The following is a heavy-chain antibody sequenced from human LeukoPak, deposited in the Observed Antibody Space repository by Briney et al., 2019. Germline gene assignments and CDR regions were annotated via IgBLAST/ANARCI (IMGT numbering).Heavy chain of an antibody. CDR3: ARVASSSSDDAFDI. J-gene: IGHJ3*02. D-gene: IGHD6-6*01. CDR2: IYYSGST. V-gene: IGHV4-30-4*08. Sequence: SETLSLTXTVSGGSISSGDYYWSWIRQPPGKGLEWIGYIYYSGSTYYNPSLKSRVTISVDTSKNQFSLKLSSVTAADTAVYYCARVASSSSDDAFDIWGQGTMVTVSS. CDR1: GGSISSGDYY.